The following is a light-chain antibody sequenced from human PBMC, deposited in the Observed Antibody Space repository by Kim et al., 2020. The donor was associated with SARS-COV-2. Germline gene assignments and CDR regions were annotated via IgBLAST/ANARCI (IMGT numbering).Light chain of an antibody. V-gene: IGLV2-14*01. CDR3: CSYTSNITWI. J-gene: IGLJ2*01. CDR1: SGDVGGYKY. CDR2: EGA. Sequence: GQTITLACTGTSGDVGGYKYVSWYQQHPGKAPKLMIYEGAKRPSGIDDRFSGSKSGNTASLTISGLQAEDEADYYCCSYTSNITWIFGGGTKVTVL.